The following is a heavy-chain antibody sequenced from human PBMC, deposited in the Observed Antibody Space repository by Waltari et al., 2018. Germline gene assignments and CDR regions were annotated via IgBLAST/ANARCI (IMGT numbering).Heavy chain of an antibody. Sequence: QVQLVQSGAEVKKPGASVKVSCKASGYTFTGYYMHWVRQAPGQGLEWMGWINPNSGGTNYAQKFQGRGTMTRDTSISTAYMELSRLRSDDTAVYYCASVPISAVAGTGRFDYWGQGTLVTVSS. D-gene: IGHD6-19*01. V-gene: IGHV1-2*02. CDR1: GYTFTGYY. J-gene: IGHJ4*02. CDR3: ASVPISAVAGTGRFDY. CDR2: INPNSGGT.